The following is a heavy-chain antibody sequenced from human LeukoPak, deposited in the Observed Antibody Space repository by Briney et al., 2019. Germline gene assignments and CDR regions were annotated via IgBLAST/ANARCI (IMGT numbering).Heavy chain of an antibody. CDR3: ASLVVGDTAYDAFDI. CDR1: RYTFTGYY. Sequence: GASVKVSCKASRYTFTGYYMHWVRQAPGQGLEWMGWINPNSGGTNYAQKFQGRVTMTRDTSISTAYMELSRLRSDDTAVYYCASLVVGDTAYDAFDIWGQGTMVTVSS. CDR2: INPNSGGT. V-gene: IGHV1-2*02. D-gene: IGHD5-18*01. J-gene: IGHJ3*02.